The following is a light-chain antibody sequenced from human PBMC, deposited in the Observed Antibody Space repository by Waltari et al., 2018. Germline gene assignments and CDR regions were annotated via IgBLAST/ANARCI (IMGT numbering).Light chain of an antibody. J-gene: IGLJ2*01. CDR1: ILAKQY. CDR2: KDS. CDR3: QSTVSSGTYTGL. Sequence: YELTQTPSMSVSPGQTASITCSGDILAKQYGHWYQQKSGQAPVLIIYKDSGRPSGIPERFSGSSSGTTVTLTISDVQSEDEADYYCQSTVSSGTYTGLFGGGTKLNVL. V-gene: IGLV3-25*03.